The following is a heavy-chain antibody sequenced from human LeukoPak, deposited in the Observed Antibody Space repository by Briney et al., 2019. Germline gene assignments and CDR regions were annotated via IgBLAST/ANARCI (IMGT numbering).Heavy chain of an antibody. CDR1: GFTFDDYA. J-gene: IGHJ4*02. D-gene: IGHD3-22*01. Sequence: SGRSLRLSCAASGFTFDDYAMHWVRQAPGKGLEWVSGISWNSGSIGYADSVKGRFTISRDNANNSLYLQMNSLRAEDTALYYCAKGGGVVVKYYFDYWGQGTLVTVSS. CDR2: ISWNSGSI. CDR3: AKGGGVVVKYYFDY. V-gene: IGHV3-9*01.